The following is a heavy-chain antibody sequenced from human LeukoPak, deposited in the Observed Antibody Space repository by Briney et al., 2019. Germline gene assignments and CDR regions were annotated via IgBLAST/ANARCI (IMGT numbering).Heavy chain of an antibody. CDR3: ARDQVRGALDY. D-gene: IGHD3-10*01. Sequence: PGRSLRLSCAASGFTFSSYAMHWVRQAPGKGLEWVAVISYDGSNKYYADSVKGRFTISRDNSKNTLYLQMNSLRAEDTAVYYCARDQVRGALDYWGQGTLVTVSS. J-gene: IGHJ4*02. CDR2: ISYDGSNK. V-gene: IGHV3-30-3*01. CDR1: GFTFSSYA.